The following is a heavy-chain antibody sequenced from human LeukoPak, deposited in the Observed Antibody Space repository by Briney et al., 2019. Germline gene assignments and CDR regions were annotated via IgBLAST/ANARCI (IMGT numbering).Heavy chain of an antibody. CDR1: GGSFSGYY. J-gene: IGHJ4*02. CDR2: IKHSGST. V-gene: IGHV4-34*01. Sequence: SETLSLTCPVYGGSFSGYYWSWIRQPPGKVLEWIGEIKHSGSTNYNPSLKSRVTISVDTSKNQFSLKLSSVTAADTAVYYCARTSSSQYYYDSSGIFDSWGQGTLVTVSS. D-gene: IGHD3-22*01. CDR3: ARTSSSQYYYDSSGIFDS.